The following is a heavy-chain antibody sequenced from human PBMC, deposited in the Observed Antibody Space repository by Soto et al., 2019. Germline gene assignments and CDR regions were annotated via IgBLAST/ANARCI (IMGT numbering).Heavy chain of an antibody. J-gene: IGHJ3*02. CDR2: ISSSSSYI. CDR3: ARGIAVVADAFDI. V-gene: IGHV3-21*01. D-gene: IGHD6-19*01. Sequence: EVQLVESGGGLVKPGGSLRLSCAASGFTFSSYSMNWVRQAPGKGLEWVSSISSSSSYIYYADSVKGRFTISRDNAKNSLYLQMNSLRAEDTAVYYCARGIAVVADAFDIWGQGTMVTVSS. CDR1: GFTFSSYS.